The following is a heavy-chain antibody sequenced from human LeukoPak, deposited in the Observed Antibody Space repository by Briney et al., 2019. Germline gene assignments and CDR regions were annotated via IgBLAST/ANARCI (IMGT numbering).Heavy chain of an antibody. D-gene: IGHD3-10*01. CDR1: GFTFSSYW. Sequence: GGSLRLSCAASGFTFSSYWMSWVRQAPGKGLAWVANIKQDGSEKYYVDSVKGRFTISRDNAKNSLYLQMNSLRAEDTAVYYCARGITMVRGVIIDFGYYYMDVWGKGTTVTVSS. CDR2: IKQDGSEK. J-gene: IGHJ6*03. V-gene: IGHV3-7*01. CDR3: ARGITMVRGVIIDFGYYYMDV.